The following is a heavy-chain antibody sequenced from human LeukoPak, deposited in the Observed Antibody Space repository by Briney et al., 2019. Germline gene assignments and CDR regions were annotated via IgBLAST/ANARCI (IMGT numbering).Heavy chain of an antibody. D-gene: IGHD3-9*01. CDR3: ARVMRYYDILTGYEIYYFDY. CDR2: IYYSGST. V-gene: IGHV4-59*12. CDR1: GGSISSYY. Sequence: SETLSLTCTVSGGSISSYYWSWIRQPPGKGLEWIGYIYYSGSTNYNPSLKSRVTISVDTSKNQFSLKLSSVTAADTAVYYCARVMRYYDILTGYEIYYFDYWGQGTLVTVSS. J-gene: IGHJ4*02.